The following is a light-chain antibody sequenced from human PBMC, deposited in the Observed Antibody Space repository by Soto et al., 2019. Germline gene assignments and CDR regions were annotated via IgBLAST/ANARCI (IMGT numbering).Light chain of an antibody. J-gene: IGLJ1*01. CDR2: DVS. CDR3: SSFTGSNYV. V-gene: IGLV2-14*03. Sequence: QSVLTQPASVSGSPGQSITISCTGTISDVGGYNFVSWYQQYPGKAPKLMICDVSNRPSGVSNRFSGSKSGNTASLTISGLQAEGEADYYCSSFTGSNYVFGKGTKVTVL. CDR1: ISDVGGYNF.